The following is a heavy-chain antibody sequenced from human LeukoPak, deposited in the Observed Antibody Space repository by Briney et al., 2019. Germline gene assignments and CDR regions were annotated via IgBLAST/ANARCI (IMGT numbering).Heavy chain of an antibody. V-gene: IGHV5-51*01. CDR3: ARRDTTGAIDY. Sequence: QPLKSPSRGLGYSFTTYWIGWVRQGPGKGMEWKVLITAGDSDTRYSPSVQGQFTISADKSISTAYLQWSSLKASDTAMYFCARRDTTGAIDYWGQGTLVTVSS. CDR2: ITAGDSDT. CDR1: GYSFTTYW. J-gene: IGHJ4*02. D-gene: IGHD1-1*01.